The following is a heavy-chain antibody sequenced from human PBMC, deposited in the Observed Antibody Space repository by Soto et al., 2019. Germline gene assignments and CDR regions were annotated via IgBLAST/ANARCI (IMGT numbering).Heavy chain of an antibody. J-gene: IGHJ4*01. CDR3: ARDNFDFWSPTPLYFDS. CDR1: GGSLSKYY. Sequence: SGNLSLTCRVYGGSLSKYYWSWIRQPAGKGLEWIGRISTSGHVVSKASLRSRLTMSVDTSKNHFSLKLTSVTAADTAVYYCARDNFDFWSPTPLYFDSLGHGPPVTV. D-gene: IGHD3-3*01. V-gene: IGHV4-4*07. CDR2: ISTSGHV.